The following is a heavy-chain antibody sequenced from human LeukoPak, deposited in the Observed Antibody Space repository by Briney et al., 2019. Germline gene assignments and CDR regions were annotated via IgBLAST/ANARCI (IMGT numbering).Heavy chain of an antibody. CDR1: GFTFSSYG. CDR3: AKGLFSRSGSPYYYYMDV. J-gene: IGHJ6*03. D-gene: IGHD6-19*01. V-gene: IGHV3-23*03. Sequence: GGSLRLSCAASGFTFSSYGMSWVRQAPGKGLEWVSVIYSGGSTYYADSVKGRFTISRDNSKNTLYLQMNSLRAEDTAVYYCAKGLFSRSGSPYYYYMDVWGKGTTVTVSS. CDR2: IYSGGST.